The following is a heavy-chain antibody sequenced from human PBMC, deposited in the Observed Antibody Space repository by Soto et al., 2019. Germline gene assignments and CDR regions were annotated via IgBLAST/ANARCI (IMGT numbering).Heavy chain of an antibody. V-gene: IGHV3-21*01. CDR1: GFTFSSYS. J-gene: IGHJ6*04. Sequence: EVQLVESGGGLVKPGGSLRLSCAASGFTFSSYSMNWVRQAPGTGLEWVSSISSSSSYIYYADSVKGRFTISRDNAKNSLYLQMNSLRAEDTAVYYCARDQDSSSWYYYYYGMDVGGKGTTVTVSS. CDR2: ISSSSSYI. D-gene: IGHD6-6*01. CDR3: ARDQDSSSWYYYYYGMDV.